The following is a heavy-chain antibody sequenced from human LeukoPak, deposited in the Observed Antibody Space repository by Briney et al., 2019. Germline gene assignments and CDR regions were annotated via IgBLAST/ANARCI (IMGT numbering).Heavy chain of an antibody. J-gene: IGHJ4*02. CDR1: GYTLTELS. CDR2: FDPEDGET. Sequence: ASVKVSCKVSGYTLTELSMHWVRQAPGKGLEWMGGFDPEDGETIYAQKFQGRVTMTRDMSTSTVYMELSSLRSEDTAVYYCARGFNWNEYYFDYWGQGTLVTVSS. CDR3: ARGFNWNEYYFDY. V-gene: IGHV1-24*01. D-gene: IGHD1-20*01.